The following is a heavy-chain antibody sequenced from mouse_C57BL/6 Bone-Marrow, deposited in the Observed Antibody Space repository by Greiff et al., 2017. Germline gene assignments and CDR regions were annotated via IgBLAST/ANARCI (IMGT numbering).Heavy chain of an antibody. CDR2: IDPETGGT. Sequence: QVQLQQSGAELVRPGASVTLSCKASGYTFTDYEMHWVKQTPVHGLEWIGAIDPETGGTAYNQKFKGKAILTADKSSSTAYMELRSLTSEDSAVYYCTRDNDGYYLWFAYGGQGTLVTVSA. J-gene: IGHJ3*01. CDR3: TRDNDGYYLWFAY. D-gene: IGHD2-3*01. CDR1: GYTFTDYE. V-gene: IGHV1-15*01.